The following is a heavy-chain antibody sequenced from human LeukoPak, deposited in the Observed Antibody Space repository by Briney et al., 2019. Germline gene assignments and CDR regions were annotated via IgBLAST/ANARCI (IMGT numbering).Heavy chain of an antibody. CDR3: ARLLRALYFDY. J-gene: IGHJ4*02. D-gene: IGHD4-17*01. CDR1: GFIVSSSY. CDR2: FSGGGGGA. Sequence: GGSLRLSCAASGFIVSSSYMSWVRQAPGKGLEWVSSFSGGGGGAYYADSVRGRFTISRDNSKNTLYLQMNGLRAEDTAIYYCARLLRALYFDYWGQGTLVTVSS. V-gene: IGHV3-23*01.